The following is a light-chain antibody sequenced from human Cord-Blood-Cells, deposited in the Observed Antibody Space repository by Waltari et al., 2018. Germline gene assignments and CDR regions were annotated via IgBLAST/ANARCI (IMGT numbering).Light chain of an antibody. J-gene: IGKJ2*01. CDR1: QSVSSSY. CDR3: QQYGSSTYT. V-gene: IGKV3-20*01. Sequence: EIVLTQSPGTLSLSPGERATLSCRASQSVSSSYLAWYQQKPGQAPRLLIYGASSRATGIPDRFSGSGSGTDFTLTISRLEPEDFAVYYCQQYGSSTYTFGQ. CDR2: GAS.